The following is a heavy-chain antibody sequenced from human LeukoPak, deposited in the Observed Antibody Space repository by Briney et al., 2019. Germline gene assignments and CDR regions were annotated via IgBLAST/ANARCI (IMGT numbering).Heavy chain of an antibody. V-gene: IGHV4-59*01. D-gene: IGHD5-18*01. Sequence: PSETLSLTCSVSGDSISTYHWNWIREPPGKGLEWIGYMQSTGISKYNPSLKSRVNIFVDTSKNQFVLNLRSVTAADTAVYYCARDKRHSYGRYFDPWGQGMLVTVSS. J-gene: IGHJ4*02. CDR1: GDSISTYH. CDR3: ARDKRHSYGRYFDP. CDR2: MQSTGIS.